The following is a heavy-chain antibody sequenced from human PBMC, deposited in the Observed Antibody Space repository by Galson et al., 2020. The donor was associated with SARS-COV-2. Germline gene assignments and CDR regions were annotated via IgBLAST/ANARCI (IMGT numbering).Heavy chain of an antibody. Sequence: ASVKVSCKVSGYTLTELSMHWVRQAPGKGLEWMGGFDPEDGETIYAQTFQGRVTMTEDTSTDTAYMELSSLRSEDTAVYYCATGYAVVVAATLYYWGQGTLVTVSS. CDR1: GYTLTELS. CDR3: ATGYAVVVAATLYY. J-gene: IGHJ4*02. D-gene: IGHD2-15*01. CDR2: FDPEDGET. V-gene: IGHV1-24*01.